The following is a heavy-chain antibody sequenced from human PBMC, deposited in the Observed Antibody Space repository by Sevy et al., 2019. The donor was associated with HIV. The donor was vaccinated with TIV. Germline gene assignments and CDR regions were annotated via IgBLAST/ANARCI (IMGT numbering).Heavy chain of an antibody. CDR1: GFTVSSNY. Sequence: GGSLRLSCAASGFTVSSNYMSWVRQAPGKGLEWVSVIYSGGSTYYADSVKGSFTISRDNSKNTLYLQMNSLRAEETAVYYCAGEGDYYGSGSQTPYYYYYGMDVWGQGTTVTVSS. J-gene: IGHJ6*02. CDR2: IYSGGST. D-gene: IGHD3-10*01. V-gene: IGHV3-66*01. CDR3: AGEGDYYGSGSQTPYYYYYGMDV.